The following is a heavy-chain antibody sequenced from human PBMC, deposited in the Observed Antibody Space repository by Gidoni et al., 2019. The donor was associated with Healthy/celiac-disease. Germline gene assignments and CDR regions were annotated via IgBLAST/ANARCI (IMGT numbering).Heavy chain of an antibody. D-gene: IGHD3-16*02. CDR2: IKSKTDGGTT. J-gene: IGHJ4*02. V-gene: IGHV3-15*01. Sequence: EVQLVESGGGLVKPGGSLRLSCEASGFTFSNAWMSWVRQAPGKGLEWVGRIKSKTDGGTTDYAAPVKGRFTISRDDSKNTLYLQMNSLKTEDTAVYYCTTSYYDYVWGSYRLVDYWGQGTLVTVSS. CDR1: GFTFSNAW. CDR3: TTSYYDYVWGSYRLVDY.